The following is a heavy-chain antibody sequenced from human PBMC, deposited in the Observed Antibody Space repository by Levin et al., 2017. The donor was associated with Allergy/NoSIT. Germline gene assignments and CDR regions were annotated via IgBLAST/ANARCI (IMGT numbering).Heavy chain of an antibody. Sequence: GGSLRLSCAASGITFSSHWMHWVRQAPGNGLVWVSRINSDGSSTTYADSVKGRFTISRDNAKNTLYLQMNSLRAEDTAVYYCARGDYRGGYGSGSYNWFDPWGQGSLVTVSS. CDR1: GITFSSHW. V-gene: IGHV3-74*01. CDR3: ARGDYRGGYGSGSYNWFDP. J-gene: IGHJ5*02. CDR2: INSDGSST. D-gene: IGHD3-10*01.